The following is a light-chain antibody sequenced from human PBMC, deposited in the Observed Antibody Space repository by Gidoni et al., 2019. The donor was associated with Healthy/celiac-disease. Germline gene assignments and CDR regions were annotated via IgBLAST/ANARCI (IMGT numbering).Light chain of an antibody. CDR1: SSHIGSNT. J-gene: IGLJ2*01. CDR3: AAWDDSLNAYVV. CDR2: SNN. Sequence: QSVLTQPPSASGTPGQRVTISCSGSSSHIGSNTVTWYQQLPGTAPKLLIYSNNQRPSGVPNRVSGSKSGTSASLAIRGRQSEDEAEYYCAAWDDSLNAYVVFGGGTKLTVL. V-gene: IGLV1-44*01.